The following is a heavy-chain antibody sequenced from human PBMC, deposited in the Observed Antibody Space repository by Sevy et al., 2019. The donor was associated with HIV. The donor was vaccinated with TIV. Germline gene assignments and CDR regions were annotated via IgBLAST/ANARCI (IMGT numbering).Heavy chain of an antibody. CDR3: ARAGDIVEVVAHYGMDV. CDR1: GFTFSSYG. J-gene: IGHJ6*02. Sequence: GGSLRLSCEASGFTFSSYGMHWVRQAPCKGLEWVAVIWYDGINKYYGDSVKGRFTISRDNSKNTVYLQMNSLRAEDTAVYYCARAGDIVEVVAHYGMDVWGQGTTVTVSS. D-gene: IGHD2-15*01. V-gene: IGHV3-33*01. CDR2: IWYDGINK.